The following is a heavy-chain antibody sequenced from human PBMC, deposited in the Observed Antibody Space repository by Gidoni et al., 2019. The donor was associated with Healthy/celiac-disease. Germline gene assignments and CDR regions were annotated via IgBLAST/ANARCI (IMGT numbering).Heavy chain of an antibody. Sequence: QVQLQQWGAGLLKPSETLSLTCAAYGGSFSGYSWGWIRQPPGKGLEWIGEINHSGSTNYNPSLKSRVTISVDTSKNQFSLKLSSVTAADTAVYYCARGNAYYDSSGYYYEDAFDIWGQGTMVTVSS. V-gene: IGHV4-34*01. J-gene: IGHJ3*02. CDR3: ARGNAYYDSSGYYYEDAFDI. CDR1: GGSFSGYS. CDR2: INHSGST. D-gene: IGHD3-22*01.